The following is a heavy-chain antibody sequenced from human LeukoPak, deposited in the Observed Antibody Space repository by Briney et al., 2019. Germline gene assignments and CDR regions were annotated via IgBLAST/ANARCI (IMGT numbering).Heavy chain of an antibody. V-gene: IGHV4-61*02. D-gene: IGHD1-26*01. CDR3: AREGPISVSYAAFDI. J-gene: IGHJ3*02. Sequence: SQTLSLTCTVSGGSISSGSYYWSWIRQPAGKGLEWIGRIYTSGSTNYIPSLKSRVTISVDTSKNQFSLKLSSVTAADTAVYYCAREGPISVSYAAFDIWGQGTMVTVSS. CDR1: GGSISSGSYY. CDR2: IYTSGST.